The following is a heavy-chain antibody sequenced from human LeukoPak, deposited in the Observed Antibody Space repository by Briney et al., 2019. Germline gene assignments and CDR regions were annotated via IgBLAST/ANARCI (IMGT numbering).Heavy chain of an antibody. CDR3: ATYRRGYHDSSESYYFDY. CDR2: ISGSGDST. J-gene: IGHJ4*02. CDR1: GFTFSRFA. V-gene: IGHV3-23*01. Sequence: GGSLRLSCAASGFTFSRFAMSWVRQAPGKGLEWVSGISGSGDSTYYADSVKGRFTISRDNSKDTLFLQMNGLRAEDTAVYYCATYRRGYHDSSESYYFDYWGQGTLVTVSS. D-gene: IGHD3-22*01.